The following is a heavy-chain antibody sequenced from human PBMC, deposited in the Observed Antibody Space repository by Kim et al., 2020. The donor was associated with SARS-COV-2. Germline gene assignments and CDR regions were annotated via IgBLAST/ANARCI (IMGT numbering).Heavy chain of an antibody. CDR3: ARDRGIYSGSYPFDY. Sequence: QKFQGRVTMTRDTSISTAYMELSRLRSDDTAVYYCARDRGIYSGSYPFDYWGQGTLVTVSS. V-gene: IGHV1-2*02. D-gene: IGHD1-26*01. J-gene: IGHJ4*02.